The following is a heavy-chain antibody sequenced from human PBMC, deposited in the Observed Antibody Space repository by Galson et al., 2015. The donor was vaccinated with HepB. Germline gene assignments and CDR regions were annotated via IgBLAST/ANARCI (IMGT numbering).Heavy chain of an antibody. CDR3: ATRNPHDIAVAPPDY. CDR2: FDPEDGET. J-gene: IGHJ4*02. D-gene: IGHD6-19*01. V-gene: IGHV1-24*01. Sequence: SVKVSCRVSGYTLTELSMHWVRQAPGKGLEWMGGFDPEDGETIYAQKFQGRVTMTEDTSTDTAYMELSSLRSEDTAVYYCATRNPHDIAVAPPDYWGQGTLVTVSS. CDR1: GYTLTELS.